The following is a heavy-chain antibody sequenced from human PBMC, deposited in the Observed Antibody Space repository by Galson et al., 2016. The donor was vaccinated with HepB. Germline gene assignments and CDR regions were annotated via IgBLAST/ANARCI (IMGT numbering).Heavy chain of an antibody. CDR2: TYYRSKWYN. V-gene: IGHV6-1*01. CDR1: GDSVSSNSVA. J-gene: IGHJ4*02. D-gene: IGHD5-18*01. Sequence: CAIPGDSVSSNSVAWNWIRQSPSRGLEWLGRTYYRSKWYNDYAVSVKSRITLNPDTSKNQFSLQLNSVTPEDTALYYCARDRNFKLTWIQLRKRGTGDGFDYWGQGTLVTVSS. CDR3: ARDRNFKLTWIQLRKRGTGDGFDY.